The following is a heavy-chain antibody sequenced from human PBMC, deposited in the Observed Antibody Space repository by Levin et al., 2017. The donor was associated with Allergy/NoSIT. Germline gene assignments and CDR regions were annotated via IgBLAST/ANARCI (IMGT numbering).Heavy chain of an antibody. V-gene: IGHV6-1*01. CDR1: GDSVSSNSAA. Sequence: SQTLSLTCAISGDSVSSNSAAWNWIRQSPSRGLEWLGRTYYRSKWYNDYAVSVKSRITINPDTSKNQFSLQLNSVTPEDTAVYYCARDVQGSSGWYGNYHFDYWGQGTLVTVSS. D-gene: IGHD6-19*01. CDR3: ARDVQGSSGWYGNYHFDY. J-gene: IGHJ4*02. CDR2: TYYRSKWYN.